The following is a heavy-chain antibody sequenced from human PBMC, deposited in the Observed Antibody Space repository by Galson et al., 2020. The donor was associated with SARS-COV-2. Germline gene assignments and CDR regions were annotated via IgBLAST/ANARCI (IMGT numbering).Heavy chain of an antibody. CDR1: GFTFSNAW. J-gene: IGHJ6*03. Sequence: GGSLRLSCAVSGFTFSNAWMTWVRQAPGKGLEWVGRIKRRIDGETTDYVASVKGRFIISRDDLKNTLYLHMNGLKTEDTGVYYCAIRFGGLGYMDVWGKGTTVTVSS. CDR3: AIRFGGLGYMDV. CDR2: IKRRIDGETT. V-gene: IGHV3-15*01. D-gene: IGHD3-10*01.